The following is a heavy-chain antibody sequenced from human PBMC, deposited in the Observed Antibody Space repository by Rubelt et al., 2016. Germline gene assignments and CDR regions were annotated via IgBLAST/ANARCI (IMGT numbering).Heavy chain of an antibody. J-gene: IGHJ4*02. Sequence: QLQLQESGPGLVKPSETLSLTCTVSGGSISSSSYYWAWIRQPPGKGLEWIGSLSYTGSTSYNPSLKSRVTISLHTSNRQFSLNLTSVAAADTAVYFCARDTVARRQDVQDYWGQGTLVTVSS. V-gene: IGHV4-39*07. CDR1: GGSISSSSYY. CDR3: ARDTVARRQDVQDY. CDR2: LSYTGST. D-gene: IGHD6-19*01.